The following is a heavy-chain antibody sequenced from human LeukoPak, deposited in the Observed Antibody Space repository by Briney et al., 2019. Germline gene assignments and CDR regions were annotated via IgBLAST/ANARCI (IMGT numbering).Heavy chain of an antibody. V-gene: IGHV4-59*01. Sequence: PSETLSLTCTVSGGSISSYYWSWIRQPPGKGLEWIGYIYDSGNTNYNPSLKSRVTISVDTSKNQFSLKVRSVTAADTAVYYCAKGEGDYWGQGTLVTVSS. J-gene: IGHJ4*02. CDR1: GGSISSYY. CDR2: IYDSGNT. D-gene: IGHD2-21*01. CDR3: AKGEGDY.